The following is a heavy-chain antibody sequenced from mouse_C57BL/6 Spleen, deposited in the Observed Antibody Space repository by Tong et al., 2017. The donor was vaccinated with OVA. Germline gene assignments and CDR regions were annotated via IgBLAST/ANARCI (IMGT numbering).Heavy chain of an antibody. D-gene: IGHD4-1*02. CDR3: ASTGTGLAY. Sequence: EVQLQESGAELVKPGASVKISCKASGYAFSSYWMNWVKQRPGKGLEWIGVINPNYGTTSYNQKFKGKATLTVDQSSSTAYMQLNSLTSEDSAVYYCASTGTGLAYWGQGTLVTVSA. CDR2: INPNYGTT. V-gene: IGHV1-39*01. CDR1: GYAFSSYW. J-gene: IGHJ3*01.